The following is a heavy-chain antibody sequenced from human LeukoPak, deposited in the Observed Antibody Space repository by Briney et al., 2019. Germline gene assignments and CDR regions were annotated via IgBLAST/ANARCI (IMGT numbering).Heavy chain of an antibody. CDR3: ARGLGAFDI. V-gene: IGHV4-34*01. D-gene: IGHD3-3*02. Sequence: SETLSLTCAVYGGSFSGYYWSWIRQPPGKGLEWIGEINHSGSTNYNPSLKSRVTISVDTSKNQFSLKLSSVTAADTAVYYCARGLGAFDIWGQGTMVTVSS. CDR2: INHSGST. J-gene: IGHJ3*02. CDR1: GGSFSGYY.